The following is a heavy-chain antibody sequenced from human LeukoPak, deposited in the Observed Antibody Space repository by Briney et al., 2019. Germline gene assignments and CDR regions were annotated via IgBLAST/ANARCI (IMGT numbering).Heavy chain of an antibody. D-gene: IGHD3-10*01. J-gene: IGHJ4*02. V-gene: IGHV3-23*01. Sequence: GGSLRLSRAASGFTFSSYAMSWVRQAPGKGREWVSAISGSGGSTYYADSVKGRFTISRDNSKNTLYLQMNSLRAEDTAVYYCAKKRVVRATRCYFDYWGQGTLVTVSS. CDR1: GFTFSSYA. CDR3: AKKRVVRATRCYFDY. CDR2: ISGSGGST.